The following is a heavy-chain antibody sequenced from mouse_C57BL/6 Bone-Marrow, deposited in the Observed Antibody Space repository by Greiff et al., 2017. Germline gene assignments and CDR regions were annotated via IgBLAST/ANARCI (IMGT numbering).Heavy chain of an antibody. V-gene: IGHV1-62-2*01. D-gene: IGHD2-4*01. Sequence: VQLQPSGAELVKPGASVKLSCKASGYIFTEYTIHWVKQRSGQGLEWIGWFYPGRGSIKYNERFTDKATLTADNSSNTVYMELSRLTSEDSAVYFCARHERYYDYEGYFDYWGQGTTLTVSS. CDR3: ARHERYYDYEGYFDY. CDR2: FYPGRGSI. J-gene: IGHJ2*01. CDR1: GYIFTEYT.